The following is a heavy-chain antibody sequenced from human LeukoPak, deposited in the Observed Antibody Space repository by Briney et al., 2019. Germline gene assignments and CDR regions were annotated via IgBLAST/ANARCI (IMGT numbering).Heavy chain of an antibody. D-gene: IGHD4-23*01. CDR3: ASSYGSNKNPFEY. V-gene: IGHV3-64*01. Sequence: SGGSLRLSCAASGFTFSSYAMHWVRQAPGKGPEYVSAISSSGDSTYYANSVRGRFTISRDNSKNTLYLQMGSLRAEDTAVYYCASSYGSNKNPFEYWGQGTLVTVSS. CDR2: ISSSGDST. CDR1: GFTFSSYA. J-gene: IGHJ4*02.